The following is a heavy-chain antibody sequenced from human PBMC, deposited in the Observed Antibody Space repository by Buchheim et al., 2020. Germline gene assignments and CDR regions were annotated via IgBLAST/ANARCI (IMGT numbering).Heavy chain of an antibody. D-gene: IGHD6-19*01. CDR3: ASSYSSGDYYYYGMDV. Sequence: EVQLVESGGGLVQPGGSLRLSCAAPGFTVSSNYMSWVRQAPGKGLEWVSVIYSGGSTYYADSVKGRFTISRDTSKNTLYLQMNSLRAEDTAVYYCASSYSSGDYYYYGMDVWGQGTT. CDR2: IYSGGST. CDR1: GFTVSSNY. J-gene: IGHJ6*02. V-gene: IGHV3-66*01.